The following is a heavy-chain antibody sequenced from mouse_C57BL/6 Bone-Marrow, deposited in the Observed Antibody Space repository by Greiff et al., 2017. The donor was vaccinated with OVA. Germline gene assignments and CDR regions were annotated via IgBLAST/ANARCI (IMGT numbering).Heavy chain of an antibody. CDR2: IHPNSGST. J-gene: IGHJ1*03. CDR1: GYTFTSYW. D-gene: IGHD1-1*01. Sequence: QVQLQQPGAELVKPGASVKLSCKASGYTFTSYWMHWVKQRPGQGLEWIGMIHPNSGSTNYNEKFKSKATLTVDISSSTAYMQLSSLTSEDSAVYYSAITTVVEGEWYFDVWGTGTTVTVSS. V-gene: IGHV1-64*01. CDR3: AITTVVEGEWYFDV.